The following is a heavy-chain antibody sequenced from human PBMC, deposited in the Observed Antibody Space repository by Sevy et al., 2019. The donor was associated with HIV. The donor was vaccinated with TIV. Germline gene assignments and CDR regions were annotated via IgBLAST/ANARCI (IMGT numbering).Heavy chain of an antibody. CDR3: ARDPSDDSSSSTYFEW. V-gene: IGHV3-21*06. J-gene: IGHJ4*02. D-gene: IGHD3-22*01. CDR2: ISSTSSYI. CDR1: GFRFSSYT. Sequence: GGSLRLSCAGSGFRFSSYTMNWVRQAPGKGLEWVSSISSTSSYIHYANSVKGRFTISRVNANNSVNLQMNSLRAEDTAVYYCARDPSDDSSSSTYFEWWGQGTLVTVSS.